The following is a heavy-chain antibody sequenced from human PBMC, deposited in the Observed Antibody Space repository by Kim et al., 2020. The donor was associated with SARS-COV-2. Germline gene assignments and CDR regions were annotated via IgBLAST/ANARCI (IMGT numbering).Heavy chain of an antibody. CDR3: ARSLLWFGYGMDV. Sequence: SETLSLTCTVSGGSISSGSYYWSWIRQPAGKGLEWIGRIYTSGSTNYNPSLKSRVTISVDTSKNQFSLKLSSVTAADTAVYYCARSLLWFGYGMDVWGQGTTVTVSS. V-gene: IGHV4-61*02. J-gene: IGHJ6*02. D-gene: IGHD3-10*01. CDR1: GGSISSGSYY. CDR2: IYTSGST.